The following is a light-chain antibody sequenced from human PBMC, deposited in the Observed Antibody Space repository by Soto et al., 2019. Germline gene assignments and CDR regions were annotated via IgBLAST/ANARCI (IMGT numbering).Light chain of an antibody. V-gene: IGKV3D-15*01. CDR3: QQYNNWPPLT. Sequence: ENVLTQSPGTLSLSPGERVTLSCRTSQSLDSRYLAWYQQKPGQAPRLLIYGASNRATGIPDRFSGSGSGTEFTLTISSLQSEDFAVYYCQQYNNWPPLTFGGGTKVEIK. CDR2: GAS. J-gene: IGKJ4*01. CDR1: QSLDSRY.